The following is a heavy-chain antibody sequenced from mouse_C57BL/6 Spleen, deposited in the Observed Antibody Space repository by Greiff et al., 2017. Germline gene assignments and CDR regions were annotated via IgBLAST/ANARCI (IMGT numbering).Heavy chain of an antibody. CDR1: GYTFTSYT. D-gene: IGHD2-10*01. CDR3: ARSYYGNYEYFDV. Sequence: VKLVESGAELARPGASVKMSCKASGYTFTSYTMHWVKQRPGQGLEWIGYINPSSGYTKYNQKFKDKATLTADKSSSTAYMQLSSLTSEDSAVYYCARSYYGNYEYFDVWGTGTTVTVSS. V-gene: IGHV1-4*01. J-gene: IGHJ1*03. CDR2: INPSSGYT.